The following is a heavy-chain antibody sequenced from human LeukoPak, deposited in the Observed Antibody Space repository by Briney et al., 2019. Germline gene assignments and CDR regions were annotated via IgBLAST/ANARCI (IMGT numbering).Heavy chain of an antibody. CDR1: GGTFSSYA. D-gene: IGHD3-22*01. V-gene: IGHV1-69*13. J-gene: IGHJ5*02. Sequence: GAAVKVSCKASGGTFSSYAISWVRQAPGQGLEWMGGIIPIFDTANYAQKFQGRVTITADEATSTAYMELSSLRSEDTAVYYCAREFQGGAYYYDSSGYYYVPWFDPWGQGTLVTVSS. CDR3: AREFQGGAYYYDSSGYYYVPWFDP. CDR2: IIPIFDTA.